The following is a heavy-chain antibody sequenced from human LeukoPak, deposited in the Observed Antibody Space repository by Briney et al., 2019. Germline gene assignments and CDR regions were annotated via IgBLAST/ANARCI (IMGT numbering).Heavy chain of an antibody. J-gene: IGHJ6*02. CDR2: MNPNSGNT. Sequence: ASVKVSCKASGYTFTSYDINWVRQATGQGLEWMGWMNPNSGNTGYAQKFQGRVTMTRNTSISTAYMELSSLRSEDTAVYYCARGDWNLYYCYYGMDVWGQGTTVTVSS. V-gene: IGHV1-8*01. CDR1: GYTFTSYD. CDR3: ARGDWNLYYCYYGMDV. D-gene: IGHD1-1*01.